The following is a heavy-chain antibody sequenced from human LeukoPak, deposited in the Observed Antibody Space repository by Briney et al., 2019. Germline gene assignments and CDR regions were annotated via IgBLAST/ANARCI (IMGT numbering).Heavy chain of an antibody. Sequence: PGGSLRLSCAASGFTFSSYEMNWVRQAPGKGLEWVSYISSSGSTIYYADSVQGRFTISRDNAKNSLYLQMNSLRAEGTAVYYCARDGYCSGGDCSNTPGVFDYWGQGTLVTVSS. D-gene: IGHD2-15*01. CDR3: ARDGYCSGGDCSNTPGVFDY. CDR2: ISSSGSTI. CDR1: GFTFSSYE. V-gene: IGHV3-48*03. J-gene: IGHJ4*02.